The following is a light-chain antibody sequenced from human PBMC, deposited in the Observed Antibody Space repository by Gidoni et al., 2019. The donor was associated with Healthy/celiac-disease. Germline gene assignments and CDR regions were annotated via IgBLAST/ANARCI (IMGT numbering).Light chain of an antibody. CDR1: SSDVGGDNY. V-gene: IGLV2-8*01. CDR3: SSYAGSNNVV. CDR2: EVS. Sequence: QSALTPPPSPSGSPGQSVTLSCTGTSSDVGGDNYVSWYQQHPGKAPKLMIYEVSQRPSGVPDRFSGSKSGNTASLTVSGLQAEDEADYYCSSYAGSNNVVFGGGTKLTVL. J-gene: IGLJ2*01.